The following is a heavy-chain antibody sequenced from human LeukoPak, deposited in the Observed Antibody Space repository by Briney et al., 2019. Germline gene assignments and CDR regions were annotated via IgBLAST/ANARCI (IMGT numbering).Heavy chain of an antibody. D-gene: IGHD3-9*01. CDR1: GFTFSDYY. Sequence: GESLRLSCAASGFTFSDYYMSWIRQAPGKGQDLVSYISSSSSYTNYADPLKGRFTISTDNAKNSLYLQINSLRAEDTAVYYCARDALTGAEYFQHWGQGTLVTVSS. CDR3: ARDALTGAEYFQH. CDR2: ISSSSSYT. V-gene: IGHV3-11*06. J-gene: IGHJ1*01.